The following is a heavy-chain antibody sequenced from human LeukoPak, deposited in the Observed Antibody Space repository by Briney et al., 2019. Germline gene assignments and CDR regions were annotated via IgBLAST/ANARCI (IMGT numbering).Heavy chain of an antibody. CDR1: GGSFSGYY. D-gene: IGHD3-9*01. V-gene: IGHV4-34*01. CDR3: ARAGRLGYDLLRY. CDR2: INHSGST. Sequence: PSETLSLTCAVYGGSFSGYYWSWIRQPPGKGLEWIGEINHSGSTNYNPSLKSRVTISVDTSKNQFSLKLSSVTAADTAVYYCARAGRLGYDLLRYWGQGTLVTVSS. J-gene: IGHJ4*02.